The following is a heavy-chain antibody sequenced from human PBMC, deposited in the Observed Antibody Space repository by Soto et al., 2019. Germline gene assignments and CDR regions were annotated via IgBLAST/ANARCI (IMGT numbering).Heavy chain of an antibody. Sequence: SETLSLTCTVSGGSISTPGYSWSWIRQPPGKAPEWIGYVYHNGNAYPKPSLKSRVTISLDGAKNQSSLKMTSVTAADTAVYYCARVDHRGYFAILTDYWGQGTLVTVSS. CDR3: ARVDHRGYFAILTDY. CDR2: VYHNGNA. V-gene: IGHV4-30-2*01. CDR1: GGSISTPGYS. J-gene: IGHJ4*02. D-gene: IGHD3-9*01.